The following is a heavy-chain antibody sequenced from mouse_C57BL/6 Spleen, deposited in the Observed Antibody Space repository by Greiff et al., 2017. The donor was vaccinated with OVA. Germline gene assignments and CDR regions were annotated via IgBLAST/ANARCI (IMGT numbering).Heavy chain of an antibody. CDR1: GYAFTNYL. CDR2: INPGSGGT. CDR3: ARFVNYFDY. J-gene: IGHJ2*01. V-gene: IGHV1-54*01. Sequence: VQLQQSGAELVRPGTSVKVSCKASGYAFTNYLIEWVKQRPGQGLEWIGVINPGSGGTNYNEKFKGKATLTADKSSSTAYMQLSSLTSEDSAVYFCARFVNYFDYWGQGTTLTVSS.